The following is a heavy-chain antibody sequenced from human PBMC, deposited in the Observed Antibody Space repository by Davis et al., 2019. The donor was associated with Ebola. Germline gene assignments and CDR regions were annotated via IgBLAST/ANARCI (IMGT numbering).Heavy chain of an antibody. CDR2: IKCKTDGGTT. CDR1: GFTFSNAW. D-gene: IGHD2-8*02. Sequence: GESLKISCVASGFTFSNAWMNWVRQAPGKGLEWVGRIKCKTDGGTTDYAAPVKGRFTISRDDSKNTLYLQMNSLKTEDTAVYYCTTDVADRPLVGNMHYWGQGTLVTVSS. CDR3: TTDVADRPLVGNMHY. V-gene: IGHV3-15*01. J-gene: IGHJ4*02.